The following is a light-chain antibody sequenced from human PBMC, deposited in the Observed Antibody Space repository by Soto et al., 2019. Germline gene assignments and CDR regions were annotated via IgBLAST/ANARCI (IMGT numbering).Light chain of an antibody. CDR2: GDS. J-gene: IGLJ2*01. CDR1: SSNIGAGYD. Sequence: QSVLTQPPSVSGAPGQRVTISCTGSSSNIGAGYDVHWYQQLPGTAPKLLIYGDSNRPSGLPDRFSGSKSGTSASLAITGLQAEDEADYYGQSYDSSLSGSRVVFGGGTKLTVL. V-gene: IGLV1-40*01. CDR3: QSYDSSLSGSRVV.